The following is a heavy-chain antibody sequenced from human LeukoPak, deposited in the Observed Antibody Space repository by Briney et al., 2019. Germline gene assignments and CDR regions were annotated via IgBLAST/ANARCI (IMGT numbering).Heavy chain of an antibody. CDR2: INAGNGNT. V-gene: IGHV1-3*01. D-gene: IGHD4-17*01. Sequence: ASVKVSCKASGYTFTSYYMHWVRQAPGQRLEWMGWINAGNGNTKYSQKFQGRVTITRDTSASTAYMELSSLRSEDTAVYYCARAATVTHKYYFDYWGQGTLVTVSS. CDR1: GYTFTSYY. CDR3: ARAATVTHKYYFDY. J-gene: IGHJ4*02.